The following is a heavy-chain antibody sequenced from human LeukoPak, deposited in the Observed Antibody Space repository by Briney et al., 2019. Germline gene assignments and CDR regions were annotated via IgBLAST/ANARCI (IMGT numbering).Heavy chain of an antibody. CDR1: GFTFSSYA. Sequence: GGSLRLSCAASGFTFSSYAMHWVRQAPGKGLEWVAVISYDGSNKYYADSVKGRFTISRDNSKNTLYLQMNSLRAEDTAVYYCAREGWNCDLGRIFYYYFYYMDVWGKGTTVTVSS. CDR3: AREGWNCDLGRIFYYYFYYMDV. J-gene: IGHJ6*03. V-gene: IGHV3-30-3*01. CDR2: ISYDGSNK. D-gene: IGHD1-7*01.